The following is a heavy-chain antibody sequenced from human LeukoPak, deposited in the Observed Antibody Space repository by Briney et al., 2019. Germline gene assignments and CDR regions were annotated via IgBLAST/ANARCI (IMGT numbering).Heavy chain of an antibody. J-gene: IGHJ5*02. CDR1: GFTFNDYY. Sequence: GGSLRLSCAASGFTFNDYYMSWIRQAPGKGLGWLSYINIGGTNTHYADSVEGRFTISRDNAKKSLYLEMNNLRAEDTAVYYCATDGAGFDTWGQGVLVTVSS. CDR3: ATDGAGFDT. V-gene: IGHV3-11*01. CDR2: INIGGTNT.